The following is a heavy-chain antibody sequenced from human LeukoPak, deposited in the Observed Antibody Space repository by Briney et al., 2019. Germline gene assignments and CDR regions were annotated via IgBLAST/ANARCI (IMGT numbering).Heavy chain of an antibody. CDR3: VRDLSQLDYGMDV. J-gene: IGHJ6*02. D-gene: IGHD2-2*01. V-gene: IGHV1-2*02. Sequence: GASVKVSCKASGYTFTGYYMHWVRQAPGQGLEWMGWINPNSGGTNYAQKFQGRVTMTRDTSISTAYMELSRLRSDDTAVYYCVRDLSQLDYGMDVWGQGTTVTVSS. CDR2: INPNSGGT. CDR1: GYTFTGYY.